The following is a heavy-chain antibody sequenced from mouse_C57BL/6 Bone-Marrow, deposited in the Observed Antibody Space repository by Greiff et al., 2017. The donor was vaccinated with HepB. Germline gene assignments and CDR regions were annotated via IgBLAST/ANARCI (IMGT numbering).Heavy chain of an antibody. Sequence: QVQMQQSGAELASPGASVTLSCKASGYTFTDHIMNWVKKRPGQGLEWIGRSYPVSGETNYNQKFMGKATFSVDRSSSTLYMVLNSLKSEDPSVYYCGRRGFITTVVAWGQGTSVTVSS. CDR1: GYTFTDHI. J-gene: IGHJ4*01. CDR2: SYPVSGET. D-gene: IGHD1-1*01. V-gene: IGHV1-11*01. CDR3: GRRGFITTVVA.